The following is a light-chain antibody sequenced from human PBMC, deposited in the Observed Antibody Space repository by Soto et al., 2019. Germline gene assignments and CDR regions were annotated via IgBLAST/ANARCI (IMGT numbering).Light chain of an antibody. CDR3: RQESNYPLR. Sequence: IQMTQSLSSLYASVGDRVTITCRASQGVRDDVGWYQQKPGKAPKLLIYSASTLHSGVPSRFNGSGSGTDFSLTICGLQPEDYGSDYCRQESNYPLRFGGGT. CDR2: SAS. CDR1: QGVRDD. V-gene: IGKV1-6*01. J-gene: IGKJ4*02.